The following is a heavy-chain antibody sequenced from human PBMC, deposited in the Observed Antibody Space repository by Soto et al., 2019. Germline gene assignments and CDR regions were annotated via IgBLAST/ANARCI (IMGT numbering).Heavy chain of an antibody. CDR3: ARGRGVKLLWFGELSKSPFQH. CDR1: GGSFSGYY. V-gene: IGHV4-34*01. Sequence: SSETLSLTCAVYGGSFSGYYWSWIRQPPGKGLEWIGEINHSGSTNYNPSLKSRVTISVDTSKNQFSLKLSSVTAADTAVYYCARGRGVKLLWFGELSKSPFQHWGQGTLVTVSS. J-gene: IGHJ1*01. D-gene: IGHD3-10*01. CDR2: INHSGST.